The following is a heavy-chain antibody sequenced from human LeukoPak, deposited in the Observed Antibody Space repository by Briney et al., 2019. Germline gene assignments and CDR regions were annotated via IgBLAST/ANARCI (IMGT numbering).Heavy chain of an antibody. V-gene: IGHV3-11*01. Sequence: GGSLRLSCAASGFTFSDYYMSWIRQAPGKGLEWVSYISSSGSTIYYADSVKGRFTISRDNAKNSLYLQMNSLRAEDTAVYYCARGQRVAATPPPFDYWGQGTLVTVSS. CDR3: ARGQRVAATPPPFDY. J-gene: IGHJ4*02. D-gene: IGHD2-15*01. CDR2: ISSSGSTI. CDR1: GFTFSDYY.